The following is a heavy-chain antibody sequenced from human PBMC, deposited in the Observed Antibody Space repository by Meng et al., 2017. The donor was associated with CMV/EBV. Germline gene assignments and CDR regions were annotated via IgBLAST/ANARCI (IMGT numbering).Heavy chain of an antibody. V-gene: IGHV4-30-4*08. CDR2: IYYSGST. CDR3: ARDWVVPAAMSHYYYGMDV. Sequence: SETLSLTCTVSGGSINSGDYYWSWIRQPPGKGLEWIGYIYYSGSTYYNPSLKSRVTISVDTSKNQFSLKLSSVTAADTAVYYCARDWVVPAAMSHYYYGMDVWGQGTTVTVSS. D-gene: IGHD2-2*01. J-gene: IGHJ6*02. CDR1: GGSINSGDYY.